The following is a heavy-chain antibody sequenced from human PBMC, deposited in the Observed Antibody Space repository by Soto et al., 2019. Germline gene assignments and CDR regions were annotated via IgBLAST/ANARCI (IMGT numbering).Heavy chain of an antibody. J-gene: IGHJ6*02. D-gene: IGHD3-9*01. CDR2: INPNSGGS. Sequence: QVQLVQSGAEVKKPGASVKVSCKASGYTFTGYYMHWVRQAPGQGLEWMGWINPNSGGSNYAQNFQGWVTMTRDTSISTAYMELSRLRSDDTAVYYCARDAGYYDILTGYHQYYYDGMDVWGQGTTVTVSS. CDR3: ARDAGYYDILTGYHQYYYDGMDV. V-gene: IGHV1-2*04. CDR1: GYTFTGYY.